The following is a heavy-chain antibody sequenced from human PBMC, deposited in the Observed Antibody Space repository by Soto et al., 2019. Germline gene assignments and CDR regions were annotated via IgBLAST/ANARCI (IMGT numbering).Heavy chain of an antibody. D-gene: IGHD4-17*01. CDR3: ASTVNDYYYYGMDV. J-gene: IGHJ6*02. V-gene: IGHV4-34*01. CDR2: INHSGST. CDR1: GGSFSGYY. Sequence: SETLSLTCAVYGGSFSGYYWSWIRQPPGKGLEWIGEINHSGSTNYNPSLKSRVTISVDTSKNQFSLKLSSMTAADTAVYYCASTVNDYYYYGMDVWGQGTTVTVSS.